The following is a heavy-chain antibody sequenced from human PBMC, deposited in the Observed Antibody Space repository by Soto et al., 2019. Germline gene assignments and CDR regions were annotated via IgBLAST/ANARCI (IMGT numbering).Heavy chain of an antibody. D-gene: IGHD2-15*01. CDR3: ARDSYCSGGNCYRYYYGMDV. CDR2: LSYDGNNK. Sequence: QVQLVESGGGVVQPGRSLRLSCAASGFTFSSYAIHWVRQAPGKGLEWVAVLSYDGNNKYYADSVKGRFTISRDNSKNTLFLQMNSLRAEDTAVYYCARDSYCSGGNCYRYYYGMDVWCQGTTVTVSS. J-gene: IGHJ6*02. V-gene: IGHV3-30-3*01. CDR1: GFTFSSYA.